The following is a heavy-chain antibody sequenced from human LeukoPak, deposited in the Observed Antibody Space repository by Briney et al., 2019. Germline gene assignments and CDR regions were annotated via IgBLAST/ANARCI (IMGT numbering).Heavy chain of an antibody. CDR2: ISSSGSTI. V-gene: IGHV3-11*01. CDR1: GFTFSYYD. D-gene: IGHD3-10*01. Sequence: GGSLRLSCAASGFTFSYYDMSWIRQAPGKGLEWVSYISSSGSTIYYAESVKGRFTISRENAKTSLYMQMNSLRAEDTAVYYCASYRPITMVRGVIADYWGQGTLVTVSS. J-gene: IGHJ4*02. CDR3: ASYRPITMVRGVIADY.